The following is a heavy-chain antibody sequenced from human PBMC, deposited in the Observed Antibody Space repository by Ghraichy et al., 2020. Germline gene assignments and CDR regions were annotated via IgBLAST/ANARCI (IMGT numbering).Heavy chain of an antibody. V-gene: IGHV6-1*01. CDR3: ARIVGGMVDY. CDR1: GDSVSSNSGA. Sequence: SQTLSLTCAISGDSVSSNSGAWNWIRQSPSRGIEWLGRTYYRSKWYNDYAVSVKGRITISPDTSKNQFSLQLNSVTPEDTAVYYCARIVGGMVDYWGQGTLVTVSS. J-gene: IGHJ4*02. D-gene: IGHD1-26*01. CDR2: TYYRSKWYN.